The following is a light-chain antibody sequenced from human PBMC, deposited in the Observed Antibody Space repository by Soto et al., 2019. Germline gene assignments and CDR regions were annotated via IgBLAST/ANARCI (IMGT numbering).Light chain of an antibody. CDR1: SSDVGGYNY. Sequence: QSALTQPPSASGSPGQSVTISCTGTSSDVGGYNYVSWYQHHPGKAPKLMIYDVTKRPSGVPDRFSGSKSVNTASLTVSGLQADDEADYYCSSYAGNNNLIFGGGTKLTVL. CDR2: DVT. V-gene: IGLV2-8*01. J-gene: IGLJ2*01. CDR3: SSYAGNNNLI.